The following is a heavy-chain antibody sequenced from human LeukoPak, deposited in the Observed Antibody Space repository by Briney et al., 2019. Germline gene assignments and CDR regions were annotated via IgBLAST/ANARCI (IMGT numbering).Heavy chain of an antibody. J-gene: IGHJ4*02. CDR3: ARDRVHYYDSSGYPEDDY. V-gene: IGHV1-69*05. D-gene: IGHD3-22*01. Sequence: SVKVSCKASGGTFSSYAISWMRQAPGQGLEWIGRIIPIFGTANYAQKFQGRVTITTDESTSTAYMELSSLRSEDTAVYYCARDRVHYYDSSGYPEDDYWGQGTLVTVSS. CDR1: GGTFSSYA. CDR2: IIPIFGTA.